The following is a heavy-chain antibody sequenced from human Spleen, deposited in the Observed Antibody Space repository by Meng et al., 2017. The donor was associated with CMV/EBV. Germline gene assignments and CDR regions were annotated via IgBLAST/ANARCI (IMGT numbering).Heavy chain of an antibody. D-gene: IGHD3-16*02. CDR2: ITPAFETA. CDR3: ARGPRITVGGVIIWPLED. J-gene: IGHJ4*02. CDR1: TISSSS. Sequence: TISSSSLMWVQQAPGQGLEWMGGITPAFETADYAQKFRDRVTISRNDSATTAYMEMSSLKSEDTAVYFCARGPRITVGGVIIWPLEDWGQGTLVTVSS. V-gene: IGHV1-69*05.